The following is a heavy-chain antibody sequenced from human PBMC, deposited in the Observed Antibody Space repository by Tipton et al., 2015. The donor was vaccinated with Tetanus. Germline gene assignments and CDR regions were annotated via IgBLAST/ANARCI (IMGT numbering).Heavy chain of an antibody. CDR3: GRGGGGRFAFDF. J-gene: IGHJ4*02. D-gene: IGHD3-10*01. V-gene: IGHV3-49*03. CDR1: GFAFGDFG. Sequence: SLRLSCITSGFAFGDFGINWLRQAPGKGLEWLGLIRTNAYGATTDYAASVKVRFSISRDDSKSIAYLQMDSLKTDDTAVYYCGRGGGGRFAFDFWGPGTLVTVSS. CDR2: IRTNAYGATT.